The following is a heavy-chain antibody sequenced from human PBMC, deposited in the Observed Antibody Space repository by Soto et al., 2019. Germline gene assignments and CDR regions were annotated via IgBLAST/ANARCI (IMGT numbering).Heavy chain of an antibody. CDR1: GFTFGDYA. D-gene: IGHD3-22*01. J-gene: IGHJ4*02. CDR3: TRDLYDSSGYYYGGLDY. Sequence: GGSLRLSCTASGFTFGDYAMSWFRQAPGKGLEWVGFIRSKAYGGTTEYAASVKGRFTISRDDSKSIAYLQMNSLKTEDTAVYYCTRDLYDSSGYYYGGLDYWGQGTLVTVSS. CDR2: IRSKAYGGTT. V-gene: IGHV3-49*03.